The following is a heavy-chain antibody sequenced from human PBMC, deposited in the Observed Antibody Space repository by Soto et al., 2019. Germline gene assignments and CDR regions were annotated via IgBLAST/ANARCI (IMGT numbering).Heavy chain of an antibody. CDR2: IYYSGST. CDR3: ARGWEPPTYYFDY. D-gene: IGHD1-1*01. J-gene: IGHJ4*02. CDR1: GGSISSGGYY. V-gene: IGHV4-31*03. Sequence: QVQLQESGPGLVKPSQTLSLTCTVSGGSISSGGYYWNWIRQHPGKGLEWIGYIYYSGSTYYNPSLKSRVTISVDTSKNQFSLKLSSVTAADTAVYYCARGWEPPTYYFDYWGQGTLVTVSS.